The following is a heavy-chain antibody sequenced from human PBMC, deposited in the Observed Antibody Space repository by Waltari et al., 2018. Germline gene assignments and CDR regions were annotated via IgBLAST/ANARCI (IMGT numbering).Heavy chain of an antibody. CDR1: GDSISSGGYY. Sequence: QVQLQESGPGLVKPSQTLSLTCTVSGDSISSGGYYWSWIRQHPGKGLAWIGFIYHSGRTYYNPSLKSRVMISVDRSKNQFSLKLSSVTAADTAVYYCARPRENSASAAFDIWGQGTMVTVSS. CDR2: IYHSGRT. J-gene: IGHJ3*02. CDR3: ARPRENSASAAFDI. D-gene: IGHD2-15*01. V-gene: IGHV4-31*03.